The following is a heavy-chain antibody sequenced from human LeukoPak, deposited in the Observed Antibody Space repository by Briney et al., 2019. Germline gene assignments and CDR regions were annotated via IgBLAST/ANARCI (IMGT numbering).Heavy chain of an antibody. J-gene: IGHJ5*02. CDR3: TKDAGPTLDWFDP. V-gene: IGHV3-23*01. Sequence: GGALRLSCAASGYMFDAYGMAWVRQTPGKTLEWVSTISAGGGNTHYADSIKGRFTISRDNSRNILFLEMNSLRADDSAIYYCTKDAGPTLDWFDPWGQGTRVTVSS. CDR1: GYMFDAYG. D-gene: IGHD1-14*01. CDR2: ISAGGGNT.